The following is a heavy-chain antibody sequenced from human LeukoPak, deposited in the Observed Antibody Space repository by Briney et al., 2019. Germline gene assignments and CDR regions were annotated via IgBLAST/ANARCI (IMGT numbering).Heavy chain of an antibody. CDR2: ISGSGGST. D-gene: IGHD6-19*01. V-gene: IGHV3-23*01. J-gene: IGHJ3*02. Sequence: GGSLRLSCAASGFTFSSYAMSWVRQAPGKGLEWVSAISGSGGSTYYADSVKGRFTISRDNSKNTLYLQMNSLRAEDTAVYYCAKDLGSSGWYGGDAFDIWGQGTMVTVSS. CDR3: AKDLGSSGWYGGDAFDI. CDR1: GFTFSSYA.